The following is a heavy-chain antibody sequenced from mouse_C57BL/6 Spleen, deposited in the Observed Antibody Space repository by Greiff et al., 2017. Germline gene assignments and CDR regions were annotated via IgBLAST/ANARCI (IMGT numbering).Heavy chain of an antibody. D-gene: IGHD2-14*01. CDR3: TRDTASDNYRDMDY. J-gene: IGHJ4*01. CDR2: ISSGGDYI. V-gene: IGHV5-9-1*02. Sequence: EVQLVESGEGLVKPGGSLKLSCAASGFTFSSYAMSWVRQTPEKRLEWVAYISSGGDYIYYADTVKGRFTITIDNARNTLYLQMSILKSEDTAMYYCTRDTASDNYRDMDYWGQGTTVTVSS. CDR1: GFTFSSYA.